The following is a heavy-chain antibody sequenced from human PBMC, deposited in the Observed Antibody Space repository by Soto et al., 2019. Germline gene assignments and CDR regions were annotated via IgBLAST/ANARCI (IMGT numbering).Heavy chain of an antibody. CDR3: ARVFRAQGDCGGGSCYSYWFDP. CDR1: VGSIISGGYS. D-gene: IGHD2-15*01. V-gene: IGHV4-30-2*01. J-gene: IGHJ5*02. CDR2: IYHIGST. Sequence: TLSLTCAVSVGSIISGGYSWSWILQPPGKGLEWIGYIYHIGSTYYNPSLKSRVTISVDRSKNQFSLKLSSVTAADTAVYYCARVFRAQGDCGGGSCYSYWFDPWGQGTLVTVPQ.